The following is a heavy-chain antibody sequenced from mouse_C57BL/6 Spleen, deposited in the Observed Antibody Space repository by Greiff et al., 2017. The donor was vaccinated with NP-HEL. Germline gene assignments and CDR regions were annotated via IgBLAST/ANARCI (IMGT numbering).Heavy chain of an antibody. V-gene: IGHV5-12*01. D-gene: IGHD1-1*01. Sequence: VQLKQSGGGLVQPGGSLKLSCAASGFTFSDYYMYWVRQTPEKRLEWVAYISNGGGSTYYPDTVKGRFTISRDNAKNTLYLQMSRLKSEDTAIYSGSRRPKNSSSFYFDYWGQGTTLTVSS. CDR1: GFTFSDYY. CDR3: SRRPKNSSSFYFDY. J-gene: IGHJ2*01. CDR2: ISNGGGST.